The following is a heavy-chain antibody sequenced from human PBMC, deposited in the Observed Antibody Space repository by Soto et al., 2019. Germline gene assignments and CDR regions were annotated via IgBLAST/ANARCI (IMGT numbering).Heavy chain of an antibody. CDR2: IGPESGAT. CDR1: GYPFTGHY. V-gene: IGHV1-2*02. J-gene: IGHJ4*02. Sequence: VASVKVSCKASGYPFTGHYIHWVRQAPEQGPEWMGEIGPESGATRYAQKFQGRVTMTRDMSITTVYMELNNLSPDDTAVYYCGRGRSGQIVVFYWGQGTPVTVSS. CDR3: GRGRSGQIVVFY. D-gene: IGHD3-3*01.